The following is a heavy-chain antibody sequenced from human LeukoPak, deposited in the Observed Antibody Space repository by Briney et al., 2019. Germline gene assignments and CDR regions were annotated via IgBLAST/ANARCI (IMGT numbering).Heavy chain of an antibody. J-gene: IGHJ4*02. V-gene: IGHV3-21*01. D-gene: IGHD2-15*01. Sequence: RGSLRLSCAASGFTFSSYSMNWVRQAPGKGLEWVSSISSSSSYIYYADSVKGRFTISRDNAKNSLYLQMNSLRAEDTAVYYCARDPTWGYPSTYYFDYWGQGTLVTVSS. CDR1: GFTFSSYS. CDR2: ISSSSSYI. CDR3: ARDPTWGYPSTYYFDY.